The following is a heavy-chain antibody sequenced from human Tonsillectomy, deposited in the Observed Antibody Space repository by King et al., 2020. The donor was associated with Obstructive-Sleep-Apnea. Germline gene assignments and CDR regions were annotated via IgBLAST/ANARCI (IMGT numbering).Heavy chain of an antibody. CDR1: GFTFISYW. J-gene: IGHJ5*02. CDR3: ARAVASNWFDP. V-gene: IGHV3-7*01. Sequence: VQLVQSGGGLVQPGGSLRLSCAASGFTFISYWMSWVRQAPGKGLEWVANIKEDGSVKYYVDSVKGRFTISRDNAKNSLYLQMNSLRAEDTAVYYCARAVASNWFDPWGQGTLVTVSS. CDR2: IKEDGSVK.